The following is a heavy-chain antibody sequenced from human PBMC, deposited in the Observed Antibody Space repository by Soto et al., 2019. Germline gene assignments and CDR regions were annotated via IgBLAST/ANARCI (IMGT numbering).Heavy chain of an antibody. Sequence: EVQLLESGGGLVQPGGSLRLSCAASGFTFSDFDMVWVRQAPGKGLEYISAISSNGGITYYANSVKGRFTISRDNSKNTLYLQMGSLRAEDMAVYYCVGDVSFDHWGQGTLVTVSS. V-gene: IGHV3-64*01. J-gene: IGHJ4*02. CDR3: VGDVSFDH. CDR2: ISSNGGIT. CDR1: GFTFSDFD.